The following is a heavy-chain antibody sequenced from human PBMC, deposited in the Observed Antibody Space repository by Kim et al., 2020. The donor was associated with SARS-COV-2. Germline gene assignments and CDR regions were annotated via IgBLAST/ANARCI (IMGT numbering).Heavy chain of an antibody. D-gene: IGHD6-13*01. V-gene: IGHV1-8*01. CDR3: ARAPPAGQQLVRRYYFDY. Sequence: QGRVTMTRNTSISTAYMELSSLRSEDTAVYYCARAPPAGQQLVRRYYFDYWGQGTLVTVSS. J-gene: IGHJ4*02.